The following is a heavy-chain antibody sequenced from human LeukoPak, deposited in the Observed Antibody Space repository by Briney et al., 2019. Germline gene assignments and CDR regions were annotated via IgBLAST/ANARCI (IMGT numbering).Heavy chain of an antibody. Sequence: GESLRLSCAVSGFTFSDYAMYWVRQAPGKGLEWVSSIDASGGATYYADSVKGRFTISRDNSKNTFFLQMNSLRAEDTAVYYCAKGSGSGWYGWFAPWGQGTLVTVSS. J-gene: IGHJ5*02. V-gene: IGHV3-23*01. D-gene: IGHD6-19*01. CDR1: GFTFSDYA. CDR2: IDASGGAT. CDR3: AKGSGSGWYGWFAP.